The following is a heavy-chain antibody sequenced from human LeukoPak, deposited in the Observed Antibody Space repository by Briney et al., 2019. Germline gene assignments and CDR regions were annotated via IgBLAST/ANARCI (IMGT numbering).Heavy chain of an antibody. V-gene: IGHV3-23*01. J-gene: IGHJ4*02. D-gene: IGHD5-18*01. CDR1: GFTFSSYA. CDR3: AKVLAAGYSYGGGFDY. Sequence: PGGSLRLSCAASGFTFSSYAMSWVRQAPGKGLEWVSAISGSGGSTYYADSVKGRFTISRDNSKNTLYLQMNSLRAEDTAVYYCAKVLAAGYSYGGGFDYWGQGTLVTVSS. CDR2: ISGSGGST.